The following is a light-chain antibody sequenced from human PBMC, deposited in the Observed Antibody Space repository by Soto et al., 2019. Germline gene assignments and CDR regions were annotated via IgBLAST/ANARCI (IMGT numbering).Light chain of an antibody. CDR3: QQYGISPT. Sequence: EIVLTQSPGTLYLSPGERATLSCRSSHRVSSNYLARYQQKPGQDPRILIYDVSSRATGIPDRFRGRGSGXXXXLXXXRXDXVDFAVYYXQQYGISPTFGHGTNVEI. J-gene: IGKJ1*01. CDR1: HRVSSNY. CDR2: DVS. V-gene: IGKV3-20*01.